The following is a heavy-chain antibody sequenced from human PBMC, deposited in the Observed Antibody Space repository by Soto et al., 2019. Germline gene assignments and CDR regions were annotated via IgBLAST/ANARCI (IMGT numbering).Heavy chain of an antibody. J-gene: IGHJ1*01. CDR1: GFTFTNYW. V-gene: IGHV3-74*01. CDR2: IDGVGTGT. D-gene: IGHD3-3*01. CDR3: TTVFKY. Sequence: EVQLVQSGGGSVQPGGSLRLSCAASGFTFTNYWMHWVRQVPGKGLVWVSRIDGVGTGTSYSDSVRGRFTISRDNAENTLYLQMNSLRAEDTAVYYCTTVFKYWGQGTPVTVSS.